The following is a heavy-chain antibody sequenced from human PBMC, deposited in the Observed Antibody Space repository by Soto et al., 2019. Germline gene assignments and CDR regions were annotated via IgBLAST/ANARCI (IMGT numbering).Heavy chain of an antibody. D-gene: IGHD3-16*01. Sequence: QVQLVQSGAEVRKPGSSVKVSCKASRDAFSKYAFNWVRQAPGQGLDWMGWIIPIFGSRNYAEKFQGGVTITADESTSTAYMELRGLRFEDTAVYYCARGETYLGVWGQGTTVTVSS. CDR3: ARGETYLGV. V-gene: IGHV1-69*01. CDR1: RDAFSKYA. J-gene: IGHJ6*02. CDR2: IIPIFGSR.